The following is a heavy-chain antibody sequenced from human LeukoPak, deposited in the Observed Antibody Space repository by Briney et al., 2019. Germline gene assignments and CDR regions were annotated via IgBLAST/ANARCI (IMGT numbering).Heavy chain of an antibody. CDR2: MNAKSGNT. J-gene: IGHJ6*02. CDR1: GYTFTND. D-gene: IGHD6-13*01. CDR3: AKDGAAVWPYYGMDV. V-gene: IGHV1-8*01. Sequence: ASVKVSCKASGYTFTNDINWVRQATGQGLEWMGWMNAKSGNTGYSQKFQGRVTMTRNTAMSTAYMELSSLRSEDTAVYYCAKDGAAVWPYYGMDVWGQGTTVTVSS.